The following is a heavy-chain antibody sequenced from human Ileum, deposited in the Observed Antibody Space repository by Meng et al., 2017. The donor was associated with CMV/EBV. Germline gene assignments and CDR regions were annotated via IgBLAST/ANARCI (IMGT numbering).Heavy chain of an antibody. V-gene: IGHV4-34*01. CDR2: SSHSGNT. CDR1: SGSFSDFF. D-gene: IGHD1-26*01. Sequence: QVQLHQWGAGPLKPSETLSPTCAVYSGSFSDFFWGWIRQPPGKGLEWIGESSHSGNTKYNPSLKSRVTISVDASKNQFSLNMRSVTAADTAVYYCARGQDFWWEMDYTGQGTLVTVSS. J-gene: IGHJ4*02. CDR3: ARGQDFWWEMDY.